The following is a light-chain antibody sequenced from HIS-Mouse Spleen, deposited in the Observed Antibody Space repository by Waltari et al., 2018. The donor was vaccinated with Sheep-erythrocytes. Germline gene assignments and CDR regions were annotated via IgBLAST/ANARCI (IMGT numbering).Light chain of an antibody. V-gene: IGLV1-51*01. CDR2: DNN. CDR3: RTWDSSLSVCL. J-gene: IGLJ3*02. CDR1: SSNIGNNY. Sequence: QSVLTQPPSVSAAPGQKVTISCSGSSSNIGNNYVSWYQQLPGTAPKLLIYDNNKRPSVIPNPFSSSKSSTSATLSITRLQTWDEADYYCRTWDSSLSVCLFGGWTKLTVL.